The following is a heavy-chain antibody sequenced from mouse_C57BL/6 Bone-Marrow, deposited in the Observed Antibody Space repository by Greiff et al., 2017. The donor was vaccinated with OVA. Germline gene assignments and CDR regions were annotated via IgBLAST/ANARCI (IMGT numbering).Heavy chain of an antibody. D-gene: IGHD2-5*01. J-gene: IGHJ3*01. Sequence: EVQGVESGGGLVKPGGSLKLSCAASGFTFSSYAMSWVRQTPEKRLEWVATISDGGSYTYYPDNVKGRFTISRDNAKNNLYLQMSHLKSEDTAMYYCARDYSNFAWFAYWGQGTLVTVSA. CDR1: GFTFSSYA. CDR3: ARDYSNFAWFAY. CDR2: ISDGGSYT. V-gene: IGHV5-4*01.